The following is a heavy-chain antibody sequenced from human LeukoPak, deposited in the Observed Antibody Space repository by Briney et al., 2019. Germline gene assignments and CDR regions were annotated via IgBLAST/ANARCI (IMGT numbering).Heavy chain of an antibody. CDR2: FDPEDGET. Sequence: APVKVSCKVSGYTPTELSMHWVRQAPGKGLEWMGGFDPEDGETIYAQKFQGRVTMTEDTSTDTAYMELSSLRSEDTAVYFCATGITGTTLDYWGQGTLVTVSS. CDR1: GYTPTELS. J-gene: IGHJ4*02. V-gene: IGHV1-24*01. CDR3: ATGITGTTLDY. D-gene: IGHD1-7*01.